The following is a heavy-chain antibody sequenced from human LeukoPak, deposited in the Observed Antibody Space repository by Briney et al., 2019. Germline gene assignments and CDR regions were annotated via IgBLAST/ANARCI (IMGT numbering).Heavy chain of an antibody. D-gene: IGHD3-22*01. CDR3: AREGSDSSGRGAAFDI. V-gene: IGHV3-30*14. CDR1: GFTFSSYA. Sequence: PGGSLRLSCVASGFTFSSYAMHWVRQAPGKGLEWVAVTSSAGRNKYYADSVQGRFTISRDSSKNTLYLQMNSLRAEDTAVYYCAREGSDSSGRGAAFDIWGQGTMVTVSS. CDR2: TSSAGRNK. J-gene: IGHJ3*02.